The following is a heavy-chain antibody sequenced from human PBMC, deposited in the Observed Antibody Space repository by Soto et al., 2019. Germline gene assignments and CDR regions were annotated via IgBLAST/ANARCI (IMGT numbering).Heavy chain of an antibody. J-gene: IGHJ4*02. CDR2: IYYSGST. CDR3: ARSYSSGWYFYFDY. V-gene: IGHV4-59*08. Sequence: SETLSLTCTVSGGSISSYYWSWIRQPPGKGLEWIGYIYYSGSTNYNPSLKSRVTISVDTSKNQFSLKLSSVTAADTAVYYCARSYSSGWYFYFDYWGQGTLVTVSS. CDR1: GGSISSYY. D-gene: IGHD6-19*01.